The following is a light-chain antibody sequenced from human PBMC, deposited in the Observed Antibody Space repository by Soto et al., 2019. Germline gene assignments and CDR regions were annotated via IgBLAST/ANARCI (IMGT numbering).Light chain of an antibody. V-gene: IGLV2-11*01. Sequence: QSALTQPRSVSGSPGQSVTISCTGTSSDVGGYNYVSWYQQHPGKAPKLMIYEVSKRPAGVPDRFSGSKSGNTASLTISGLQAEDEADYHCCSYAGSDTDVFGGGTKVTVL. CDR2: EVS. J-gene: IGLJ2*01. CDR3: CSYAGSDTDV. CDR1: SSDVGGYNY.